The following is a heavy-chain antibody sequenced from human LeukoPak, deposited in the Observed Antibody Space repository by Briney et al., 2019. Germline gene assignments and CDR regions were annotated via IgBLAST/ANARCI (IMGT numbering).Heavy chain of an antibody. CDR2: IYNSGST. D-gene: IGHD3-10*01. CDR1: GGSISSYY. V-gene: IGHV4-4*07. Sequence: SETLSLTCTVSGGSISSYYWSWIRQPAGKGLEWIGRIYNSGSTNYNTNYNPSLTSRVTMSVDTSKNQFSLKLNSVTAADTAVYFCARAIWYGSGTTAFDYWGQGTLVTVSP. CDR3: ARAIWYGSGTTAFDY. J-gene: IGHJ4*02.